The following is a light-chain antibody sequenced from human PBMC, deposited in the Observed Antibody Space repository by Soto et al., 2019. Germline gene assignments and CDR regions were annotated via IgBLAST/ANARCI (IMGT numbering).Light chain of an antibody. CDR3: QQYNSYPWT. CDR2: KAS. J-gene: IGKJ1*01. CDR1: QSISSW. Sequence: DIQMTQSPSTLSASVGDRVTITCRASQSISSWLAWYQQKPGKAPKLLIYKASSLESGDTSRFRGSGSGTKFTLTFSSRQPDDFATYYCQQYNSYPWTFGKGTKVDIK. V-gene: IGKV1-5*03.